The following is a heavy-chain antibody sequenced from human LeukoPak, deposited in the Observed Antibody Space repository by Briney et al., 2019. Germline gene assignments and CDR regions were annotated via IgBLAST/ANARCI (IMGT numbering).Heavy chain of an antibody. CDR2: INHRGST. Sequence: SETLSLTCAVYGGSFSGYYWSWIRQPPGKGLEWIGEINHRGSTNYNPSLKSRVTISVDTSKNRFSLKLSSVTAADTAVYYCARGRGYDFESWGQGTLVTVSS. V-gene: IGHV4-34*01. CDR3: ARGRGYDFES. CDR1: GGSFSGYY. J-gene: IGHJ4*02. D-gene: IGHD3-3*01.